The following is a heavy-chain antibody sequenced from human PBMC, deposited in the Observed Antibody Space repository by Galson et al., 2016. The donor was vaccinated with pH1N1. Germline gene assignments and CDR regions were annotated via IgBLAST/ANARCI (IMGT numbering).Heavy chain of an antibody. V-gene: IGHV1-8*01. CDR1: GYTLTSYD. CDR2: MNPNNGNA. J-gene: IGHJ2*01. Sequence: SVKVPCKASGYTLTSYDINWVRQATGQGLEWMGWMNPNNGNADYAPKFQGRVTLTRNASINTAYMELSSLTSEDTAVHYCARGPVYWYFDLWGRGTPVIVSS. CDR3: ARGPVYWYFDL.